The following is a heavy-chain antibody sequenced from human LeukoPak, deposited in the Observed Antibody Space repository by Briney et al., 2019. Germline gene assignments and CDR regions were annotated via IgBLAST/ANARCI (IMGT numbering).Heavy chain of an antibody. Sequence: PGGSLRLSCAASGFTFSSYSMNWVRQAPGKVLEWVSCISSSSSTIYYADSVKGRFTISRDNAKNSLYLQMNSLRAEDTAVYYCATSRGSWPDYFDYWGQGTLVTVSS. CDR3: ATSRGSWPDYFDY. J-gene: IGHJ4*02. CDR1: GFTFSSYS. V-gene: IGHV3-48*04. D-gene: IGHD6-13*01. CDR2: ISSSSSTI.